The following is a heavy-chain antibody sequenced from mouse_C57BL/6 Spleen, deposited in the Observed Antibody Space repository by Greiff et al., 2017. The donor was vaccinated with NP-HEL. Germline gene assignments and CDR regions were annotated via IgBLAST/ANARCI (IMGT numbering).Heavy chain of an antibody. D-gene: IGHD1-1*01. J-gene: IGHJ2*01. Sequence: QVQLQQPGAELVMPGASVKLSCKASGYTFTSYWMHWVKQRPGQGLEWIGEIDPSDSYTNYNQKLKGKATLTVDKSSSTAYMQLSSLTSEDSAVYYSARRSITTGWYFDYWGQGTTLTVSS. V-gene: IGHV1-69*01. CDR3: ARRSITTGWYFDY. CDR2: IDPSDSYT. CDR1: GYTFTSYW.